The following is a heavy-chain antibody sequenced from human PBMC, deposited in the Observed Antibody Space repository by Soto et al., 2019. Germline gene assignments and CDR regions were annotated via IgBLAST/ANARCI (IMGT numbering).Heavy chain of an antibody. Sequence: QVQLQESGPGLVKPSQTLSLTCAISGDSVSSNSAAWNWIRQSPSRGLEWLGRTYYRSRWYNDYAVPVRSRITVNADTSKNQFSLQLTSVTPEDTVVYYCAGTTSYQWYYMDVWGKGTTVTVSS. J-gene: IGHJ6*03. V-gene: IGHV6-1*01. D-gene: IGHD1-7*01. CDR3: AGTTSYQWYYMDV. CDR2: TYYRSRWYN. CDR1: GDSVSSNSAA.